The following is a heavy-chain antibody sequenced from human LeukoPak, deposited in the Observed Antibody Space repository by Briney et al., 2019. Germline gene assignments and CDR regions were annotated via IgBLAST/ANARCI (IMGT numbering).Heavy chain of an antibody. J-gene: IGHJ4*02. V-gene: IGHV3-30-3*01. CDR1: GFTFSSFA. CDR3: ARDQWELLAIDY. D-gene: IGHD1-26*01. CDR2: ISYDGSNK. Sequence: GGSLRLSCAASGFTFSSFAMHWVRQAPGKGLEWVAVISYDGSNKYYADSVKGRFTISRDNSKNTLYLQMNSLRAEDTAVYYCARDQWELLAIDYWGQGTLVTVSS.